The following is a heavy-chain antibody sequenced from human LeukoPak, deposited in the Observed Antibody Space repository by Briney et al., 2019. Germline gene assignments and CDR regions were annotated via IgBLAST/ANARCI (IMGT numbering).Heavy chain of an antibody. Sequence: GGSLRLSCAASGFTFNTYAMNWVRQAPGKGLEWVSEIDGSATRTYYADSVRGRFTISRDNSKNTLYLQMNSLRAEDTAVYYCAREREYGSGSYYFDYWGQGTLVTVSS. CDR1: GFTFNTYA. CDR3: AREREYGSGSYYFDY. V-gene: IGHV3-23*01. CDR2: IDGSATRT. J-gene: IGHJ4*02. D-gene: IGHD3-10*01.